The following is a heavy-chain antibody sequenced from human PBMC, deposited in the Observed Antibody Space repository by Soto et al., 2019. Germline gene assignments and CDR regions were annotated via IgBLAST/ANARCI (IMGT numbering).Heavy chain of an antibody. CDR1: GGSISSYY. D-gene: IGHD2-2*01. CDR2: IYYSGST. CDR3: ARVMKVPATAFGAFDI. J-gene: IGHJ3*02. Sequence: SETLSLTCTVSGGSISSYYWSWIRQPLGKGLEWIGYIYYSGSTNYNPSLKSRVTISADTSKNQFSLKLSSVTAADTAVYYCARVMKVPATAFGAFDIWGQGTMVTVSS. V-gene: IGHV4-59*01.